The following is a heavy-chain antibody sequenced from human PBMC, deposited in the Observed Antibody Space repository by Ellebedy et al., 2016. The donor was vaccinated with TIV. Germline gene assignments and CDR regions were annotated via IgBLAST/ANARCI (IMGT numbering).Heavy chain of an antibody. J-gene: IGHJ5*02. D-gene: IGHD1-26*01. Sequence: AASVKVSCKVSGYTLTELSMHWVRQAPGKGLEWMGGFDTEDGETIYAQKFQGRVTMTADTSTDTAYMELSSLRSEDTAVYYCATDLGAYGAWGQGTLVTVSS. CDR1: GYTLTELS. CDR3: ATDLGAYGA. V-gene: IGHV1-24*01. CDR2: FDTEDGET.